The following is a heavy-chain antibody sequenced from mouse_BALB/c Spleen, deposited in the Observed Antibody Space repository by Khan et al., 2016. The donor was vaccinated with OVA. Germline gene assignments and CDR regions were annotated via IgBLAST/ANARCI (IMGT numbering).Heavy chain of an antibody. CDR3: ARDYGSSYAMDY. CDR1: GYSITSDYA. J-gene: IGHJ4*01. V-gene: IGHV3-2*02. D-gene: IGHD1-1*01. CDR2: ISYSGST. Sequence: EVKLLESGPGLVKPSQSLSLTCTVTGYSITSDYAWNWIRQFPGNKLEWMGYISYSGSTSYNPSLKSRISITRDTSKNQFFLQLNSVTTEDTVTYYCARDYGSSYAMDYWGQGTSVTVSS.